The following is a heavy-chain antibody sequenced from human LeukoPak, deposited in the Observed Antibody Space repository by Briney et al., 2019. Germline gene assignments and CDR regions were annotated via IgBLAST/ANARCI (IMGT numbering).Heavy chain of an antibody. J-gene: IGHJ4*02. CDR2: IKEDGTQK. Sequence: GGSLRLSCAASGFTFSSYGMHWVRQAPGRGPEWLANIKEDGTQKYYVDSVRGRFTISRDNAENSLYLQMNSLRDEDTAVYYCAKTGERDYWGRGTLVTVSS. CDR3: AKTGERDY. V-gene: IGHV3-7*01. CDR1: GFTFSSYG. D-gene: IGHD7-27*01.